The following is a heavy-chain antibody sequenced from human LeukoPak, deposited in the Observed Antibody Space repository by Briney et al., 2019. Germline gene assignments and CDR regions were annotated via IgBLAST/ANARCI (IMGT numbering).Heavy chain of an antibody. CDR3: ARRGVGSWSNWFDP. CDR1: GGSFSGYY. V-gene: IGHV4-34*01. D-gene: IGHD6-13*01. CDR2: INHSGST. J-gene: IGHJ5*02. Sequence: SETLSLTCAVYGGSFSGYYWSWIRQPPGKGLEWIGEINHSGSTNYNPSLKSRVTISVDTSKNQFSLKLSSVTAADTAVYYCARRGVGSWSNWFDPWGQGTLVTVSS.